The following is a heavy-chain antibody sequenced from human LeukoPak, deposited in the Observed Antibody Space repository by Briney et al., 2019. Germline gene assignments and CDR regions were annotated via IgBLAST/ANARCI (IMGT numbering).Heavy chain of an antibody. CDR2: IYHSGST. Sequence: SETLSLTCAVSGGSISSGGYSWSWIRQPPGKGLEWIGYIYHSGSTYYNPSLKSRVTISVDGSKNQFSLKLSSVTAADTAVYYCARAYETSFYFDYWGQGTLVTVSS. CDR3: ARAYETSFYFDY. D-gene: IGHD3-16*02. CDR1: GGSISSGGYS. V-gene: IGHV4-30-2*01. J-gene: IGHJ4*02.